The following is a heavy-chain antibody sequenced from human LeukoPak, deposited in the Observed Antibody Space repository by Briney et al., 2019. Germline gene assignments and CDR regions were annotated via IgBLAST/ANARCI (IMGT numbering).Heavy chain of an antibody. CDR2: IIPIFGTA. V-gene: IGHV1-69*13. J-gene: IGHJ4*02. CDR1: GGTFSSYA. Sequence: GASVKVSCKASGGTFSSYAISWVRQAPGQGLEWMGGIIPIFGTANYAQKFQGRVTITADESTSTAYMELSSLRSEDTAVYYCARGRRGLRYFDWLSLDYWGQGTLVTVPS. CDR3: ARGRRGLRYFDWLSLDY. D-gene: IGHD3-9*01.